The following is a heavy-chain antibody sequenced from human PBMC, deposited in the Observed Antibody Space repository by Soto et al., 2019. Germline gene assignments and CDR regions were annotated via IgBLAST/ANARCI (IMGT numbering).Heavy chain of an antibody. CDR1: GGTFSSYT. Sequence: SVKVSCKASGGTFSSYTISWVRQAPGQGLEWMGRIIPILGIANYAQKFQGRVTITADKSTSTAYMELSSLRSEDTAVYYCARDLGVREYNGFDPWGQGTLVTVSS. D-gene: IGHD3-10*01. CDR3: ARDLGVREYNGFDP. V-gene: IGHV1-69*04. J-gene: IGHJ5*02. CDR2: IIPILGIA.